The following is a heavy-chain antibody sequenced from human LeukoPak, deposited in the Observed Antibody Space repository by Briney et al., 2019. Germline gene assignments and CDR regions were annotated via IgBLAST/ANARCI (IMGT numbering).Heavy chain of an antibody. CDR1: GFKLNDYA. J-gene: IGHJ4*02. CDR3: AKETKVGENLYYFDY. Sequence: GRSLRLSRVASGFKLNDYAMHGVGQAPGKGLEWVSGLSWISGSIRNADCVKGRFIISRDNAKNSLYLEMNSLRPEDSALYYSAKETKVGENLYYFDYWGRGTLVTVSS. V-gene: IGHV3-9*01. D-gene: IGHD1-26*01. CDR2: LSWISGSI.